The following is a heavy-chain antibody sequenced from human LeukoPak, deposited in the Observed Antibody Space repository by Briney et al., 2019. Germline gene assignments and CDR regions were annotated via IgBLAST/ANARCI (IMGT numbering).Heavy chain of an antibody. CDR3: AHIDPDVVSELYYFDY. J-gene: IGHJ4*02. CDR2: IYWNDDK. Sequence: SGPTLVNPTRTLTLTCTFSGFSLSTRGVGVGWIRQPPGKALEWLALIYWNDDKRYSPSLKSRLTITKDTSKNQVVLTMTNMDPVDTATYYCAHIDPDVVSELYYFDYWGQGTLVTVSS. D-gene: IGHD1-7*01. CDR1: GFSLSTRGVG. V-gene: IGHV2-5*01.